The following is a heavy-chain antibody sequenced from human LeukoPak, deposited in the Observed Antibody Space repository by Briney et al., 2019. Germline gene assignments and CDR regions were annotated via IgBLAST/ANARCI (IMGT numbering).Heavy chain of an antibody. D-gene: IGHD6-13*01. CDR2: VASDGNDR. Sequence: GGSLRISCAASGFTFSRYAMHWVRQAPGKGLEWVAVVASDGNDRHHADSVKGRFTISRDNSKNTLYLQMNSLRADDTAVYYCARDNTIGAADYYFDYWGQGTLVTVSS. J-gene: IGHJ4*02. CDR3: ARDNTIGAADYYFDY. CDR1: GFTFSRYA. V-gene: IGHV3-30*04.